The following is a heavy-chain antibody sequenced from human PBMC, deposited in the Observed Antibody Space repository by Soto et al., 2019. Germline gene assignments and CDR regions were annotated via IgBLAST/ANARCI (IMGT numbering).Heavy chain of an antibody. V-gene: IGHV1-2*04. J-gene: IGHJ6*02. CDR3: ARTPNNGRAGVYGMDV. CDR1: GYTFTNYY. CDR2: IDGDSGDT. D-gene: IGHD2-8*01. Sequence: QVQLVQSGAEVKKPGASVKVSCKASGYTFTNYYIHWVRQAPGKGLEWMGWIDGDSGDTKDAQKFQGWVTMTRDTSINTAYMELSRLTSDDTAVYYCARTPNNGRAGVYGMDVWGQGTTVTVS.